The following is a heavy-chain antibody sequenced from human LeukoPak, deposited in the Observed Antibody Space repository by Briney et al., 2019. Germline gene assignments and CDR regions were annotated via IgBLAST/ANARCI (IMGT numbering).Heavy chain of an antibody. CDR2: FYVGGAT. J-gene: IGHJ6*02. Sequence: GGSLRLSCAVSGFSVTNNYMSWVRQAPGKGLEWVSVFYVGGATYYADSVKGRFTISRDNSKNTLYLQMNSLRAEETAVYYCPKEHKPLTYYPDYYYYGMDVWGQGTTVTVSS. D-gene: IGHD3-10*01. CDR3: PKEHKPLTYYPDYYYYGMDV. V-gene: IGHV3-53*01. CDR1: GFSVTNNY.